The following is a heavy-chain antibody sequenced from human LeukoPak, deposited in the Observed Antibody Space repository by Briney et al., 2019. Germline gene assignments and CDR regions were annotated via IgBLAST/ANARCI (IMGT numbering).Heavy chain of an antibody. Sequence: ASVTVSCKASGYTFTGYYMHWVRLAPGQGLEWMGWISPNSGGTLYAQKFRDRVTMTRDTSISTAYMELRSLRSDDTAVFYCARDRYYDSSGYYVDYWGQGTLVTVSS. CDR3: ARDRYYDSSGYYVDY. CDR2: ISPNSGGT. CDR1: GYTFTGYY. V-gene: IGHV1-2*02. J-gene: IGHJ4*02. D-gene: IGHD3-22*01.